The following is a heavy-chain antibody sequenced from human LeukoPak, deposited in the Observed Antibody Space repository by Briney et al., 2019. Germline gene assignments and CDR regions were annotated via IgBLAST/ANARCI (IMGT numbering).Heavy chain of an antibody. D-gene: IGHD3-10*01. CDR1: GYTFTSYA. CDR2: INAGNGNT. J-gene: IGHJ4*02. Sequence: ASVKVSCKASGYTFTSYAMHWVRQAPGQRLEWMGWINAGNGNTKYSQEFQGRVTITRDTSASTAYMELSSLRSVDMAVYYCASSFGSGSYFDYWGQGTLVTVSS. CDR3: ASSFGSGSYFDY. V-gene: IGHV1-3*03.